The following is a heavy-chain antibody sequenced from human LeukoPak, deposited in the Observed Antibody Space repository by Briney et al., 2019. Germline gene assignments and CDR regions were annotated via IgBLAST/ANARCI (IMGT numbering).Heavy chain of an antibody. CDR3: ATLRTIKPGVKDAFDI. V-gene: IGHV4-34*01. CDR2: INHSGST. Sequence: PSETLSLTCAVSGGSFSDYYWSWIQQPPGKGLEWIGEINHSGSTNYKPSLKSRVTISLDTSKSQFSLKLSSVTAADTAVYYCATLRTIKPGVKDAFDIWGQGTLVTVSS. J-gene: IGHJ3*02. D-gene: IGHD4/OR15-4a*01. CDR1: GGSFSDYY.